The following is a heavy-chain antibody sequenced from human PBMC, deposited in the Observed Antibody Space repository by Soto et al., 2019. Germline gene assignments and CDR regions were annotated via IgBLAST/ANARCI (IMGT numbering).Heavy chain of an antibody. CDR3: ARDKITGLFDY. D-gene: IGHD2-8*02. V-gene: IGHV4-34*01. CDR2: TNQRGST. Sequence: SETLSLTCAVYGGSFTGYYWTWIRQPPGKGLEWIGETNQRGSTNYNPSLKSRVTISVDTSKNQFSLKLTSVTAADTAVYYCARDKITGLFDYWGQGTLVTVS. J-gene: IGHJ4*02. CDR1: GGSFTGYY.